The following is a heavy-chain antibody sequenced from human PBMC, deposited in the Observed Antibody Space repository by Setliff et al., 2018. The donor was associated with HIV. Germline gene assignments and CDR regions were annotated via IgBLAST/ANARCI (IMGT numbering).Heavy chain of an antibody. Sequence: VASVKVSCKASGYTFTSYGISWVRQAPGQGLEWMGWIGAYSGNTNYAQKLQGRVTMTTDTSTSTAYMELRSLRSDDTAVYYCARVAWYYSFWSGLGDAFDIWGQGTMVTVSS. CDR1: GYTFTSYG. V-gene: IGHV1-18*01. CDR3: ARVAWYYSFWSGLGDAFDI. J-gene: IGHJ3*02. CDR2: IGAYSGNT. D-gene: IGHD3-3*01.